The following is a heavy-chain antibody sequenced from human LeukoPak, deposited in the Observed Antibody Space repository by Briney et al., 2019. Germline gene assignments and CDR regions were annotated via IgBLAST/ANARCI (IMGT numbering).Heavy chain of an antibody. CDR2: ISWNSGSI. Sequence: PGRSLRLSCAASGFTFDDYAMHWVRQAPGKGLEWVSGISWNSGSIGYADSVKGRFTISRDNAKNSLYLQMNSLRAEDTALYYCAKVSRPYGGPEGDYWGQGTLVTVSS. CDR3: AKVSRPYGGPEGDY. CDR1: GFTFDDYA. D-gene: IGHD4-23*01. V-gene: IGHV3-9*01. J-gene: IGHJ4*02.